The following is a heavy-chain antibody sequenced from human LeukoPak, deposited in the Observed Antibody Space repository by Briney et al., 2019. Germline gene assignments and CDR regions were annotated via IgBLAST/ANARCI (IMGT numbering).Heavy chain of an antibody. CDR3: ARGLLWFGELFLYFDY. CDR1: GGSISSGDYY. D-gene: IGHD3-10*01. CDR2: IYYSGST. V-gene: IGHV4-30-4*01. Sequence: SETLSLTCTVSGGSISSGDYYWSWIRQPPGKGLEWIGYIYYSGSTYYNPSLKSRVTISVDTSKNQFSLKLSSVTAADTAVYYCARGLLWFGELFLYFDYWGQGTLVTVPS. J-gene: IGHJ4*02.